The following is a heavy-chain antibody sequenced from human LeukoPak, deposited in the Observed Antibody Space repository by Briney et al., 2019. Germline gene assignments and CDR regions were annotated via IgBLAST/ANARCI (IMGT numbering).Heavy chain of an antibody. CDR1: GGSLNNYY. CDR2: IYYSGST. Sequence: SETLFLTCSVSGGSLNNYYWTWIRQPPGRGLEWIGHIYYSGSTYYNPSLKSRVTISVDTSKNQFTLKLSSVTAADTAVYYCARQAWLLDYWGPGTLVTVAS. V-gene: IGHV4-59*08. CDR3: ARQAWLLDY. D-gene: IGHD5-12*01. J-gene: IGHJ4*02.